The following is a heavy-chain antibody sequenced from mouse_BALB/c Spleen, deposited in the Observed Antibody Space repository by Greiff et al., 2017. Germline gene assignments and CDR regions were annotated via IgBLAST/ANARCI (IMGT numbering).Heavy chain of an antibody. CDR3: ARAITTGYYYAMDY. D-gene: IGHD1-1*01. CDR1: GFTFSSYA. V-gene: IGHV5-6-5*01. CDR2: ISSGGST. Sequence: VQLKESGGGLVKPGGSLKLSCAASGFTFSSYAMSWVRQTPEKRLEWVASISSGGSTYYPDSVKGRFTISRDNARNILYLQMSSLRSEDTAMYYCARAITTGYYYAMDYWGQGTSVTVSS. J-gene: IGHJ4*01.